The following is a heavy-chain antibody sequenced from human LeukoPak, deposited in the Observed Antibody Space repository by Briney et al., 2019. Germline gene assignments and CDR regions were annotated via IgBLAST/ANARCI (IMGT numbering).Heavy chain of an antibody. D-gene: IGHD2-2*01. V-gene: IGHV4-39*07. Sequence: PSETLSLTCTVSGGSISSSSYYWGWIRQPPGKGLEWIGSIYYSGSTYYNPSLKSRVTISVDTSKNQFSLKLSSVTAADTAVYYCARVDIVVLPSADFDYWGQGTLVTVSS. CDR1: GGSISSSSYY. J-gene: IGHJ4*02. CDR2: IYYSGST. CDR3: ARVDIVVLPSADFDY.